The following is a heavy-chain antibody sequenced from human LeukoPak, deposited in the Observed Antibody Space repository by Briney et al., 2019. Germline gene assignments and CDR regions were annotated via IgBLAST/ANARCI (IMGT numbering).Heavy chain of an antibody. CDR2: FDPEDGET. Sequence: ASVKVSCKVSGYTLTELSMHWVRQAPGKGLEWMGGFDPEDGETIYAQKFQGRVTMTEDTSTDTAYMETSRLRSEDTGVYFCATVLVVSHTEPNYWGQGTLVTVSS. D-gene: IGHD5/OR15-5a*01. J-gene: IGHJ4*02. V-gene: IGHV1-24*01. CDR3: ATVLVVSHTEPNY. CDR1: GYTLTELS.